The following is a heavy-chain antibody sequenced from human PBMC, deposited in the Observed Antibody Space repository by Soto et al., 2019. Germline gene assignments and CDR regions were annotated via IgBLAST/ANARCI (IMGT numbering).Heavy chain of an antibody. CDR1: GGTFSSFA. CDR2: IIPIFGPP. D-gene: IGHD3-10*02. J-gene: IGHJ6*02. CDR3: ARGGLVPYYYNAMDV. V-gene: IGHV1-69*01. Sequence: QVQLVQSGAEVKKPGSSVKVSCKASGGTFSSFAISWVRQAPGQGLEWMGGIIPIFGPPNYAQKFQGRVTSSADESTNTAYMDLSSLRSEDTAVYYCARGGLVPYYYNAMDVWGQGTRVTVSS.